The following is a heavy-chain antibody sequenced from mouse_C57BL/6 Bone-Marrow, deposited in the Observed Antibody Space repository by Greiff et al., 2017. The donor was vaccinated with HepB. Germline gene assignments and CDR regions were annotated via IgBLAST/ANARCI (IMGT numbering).Heavy chain of an antibody. CDR3: RGDSSGLYAMDY. J-gene: IGHJ4*01. CDR1: GFSFNTYA. Sequence: GGGLVQPKGSLKLSCAASGFSFNTYAMNWVRQAPGKGLEWVARIRSKSNNYATYYADSVKDRFTISRDDSESMLYLQMNNLKTEDTAMYYCRGDSSGLYAMDYWGQGTSVTVSS. V-gene: IGHV10-1*01. CDR2: IRSKSNNYAT. D-gene: IGHD3-2*02.